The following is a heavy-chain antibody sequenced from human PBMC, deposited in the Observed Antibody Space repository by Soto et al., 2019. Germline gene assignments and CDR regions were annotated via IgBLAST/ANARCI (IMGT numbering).Heavy chain of an antibody. V-gene: IGHV4-30-4*01. J-gene: IGHJ4*02. CDR3: AREPKQNYDSSPWNGGFDS. CDR1: GDSISSPHYY. CDR2: IYYTGNN. D-gene: IGHD3-22*01. Sequence: QVHLQESGPGLVKPSQTLSLSCTVSGDSISSPHYYWTWIRQPPGKGLEWVGYIYYTGNNFYNPALKSRVAMSVDPPTNQFSLKLASVTDADTAVYFCAREPKQNYDSSPWNGGFDSWGPGTLVTVSS.